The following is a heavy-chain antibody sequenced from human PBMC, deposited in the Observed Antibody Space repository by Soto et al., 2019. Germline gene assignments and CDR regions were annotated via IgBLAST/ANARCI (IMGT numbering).Heavy chain of an antibody. Sequence: PGGSLRLSCAASGFTFSYYTVNWVRQAPGKGLEWVSSISSSSTYIYYADSVKGRFTISRDNAKNSLYLQMNSLRAEDTAVYYCARRTTDDFDIWGQGTMFTVSS. D-gene: IGHD4-17*01. J-gene: IGHJ3*02. CDR2: ISSSSTYI. CDR3: ARRTTDDFDI. CDR1: GFTFSYYT. V-gene: IGHV3-21*01.